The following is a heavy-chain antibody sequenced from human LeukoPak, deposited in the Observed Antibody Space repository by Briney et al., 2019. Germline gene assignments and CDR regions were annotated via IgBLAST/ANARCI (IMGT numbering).Heavy chain of an antibody. CDR2: LNPNIGAT. V-gene: IGHV1-2*02. J-gene: IGHJ4*02. CDR1: GYTFTDYY. Sequence: ASVTVSCKASGYTFTDYYLYWVRQAPGQGLECMGWLNPNIGATKYAQKFQGRVTMTRDTSINTAYMELRSLSSDDTAIYYCARTRENSGYDYFDSWGQGTLVTVSS. D-gene: IGHD5-12*01. CDR3: ARTRENSGYDYFDS.